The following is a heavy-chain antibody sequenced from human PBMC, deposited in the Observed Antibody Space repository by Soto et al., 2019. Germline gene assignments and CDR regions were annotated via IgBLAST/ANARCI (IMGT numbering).Heavy chain of an antibody. CDR3: ARGDDYYDSSGYYSYYYYYGMDV. D-gene: IGHD3-22*01. Sequence: PGGSLRLSCAASGFTFSSYSMNWVRQAPGKGLEWVSSISGSSYIYYADSVKGRFTISRDNAKNSLYLQMNSLRAEDTAVYYCARGDDYYDSSGYYSYYYYYGMDVWGQGTTVTVSS. CDR2: ISGSSYI. J-gene: IGHJ6*02. CDR1: GFTFSSYS. V-gene: IGHV3-21*01.